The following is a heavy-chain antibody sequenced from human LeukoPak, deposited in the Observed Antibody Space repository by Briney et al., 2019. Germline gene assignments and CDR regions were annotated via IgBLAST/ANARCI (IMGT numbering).Heavy chain of an antibody. V-gene: IGHV1-69*04. D-gene: IGHD3-9*01. J-gene: IGHJ6*02. CDR2: IIPILGIA. CDR1: GGTFSSYA. Sequence: SVKVSCKASGGTFSSYAISWVRQAPGQGLEWMGRIIPILGIANYAQKFQGRVTITADKSTSTAYMELSSLRSEDTAVYYCARALFRGSDILTGYYPQNYYYGMDVWGQGTTVTVSS. CDR3: ARALFRGSDILTGYYPQNYYYGMDV.